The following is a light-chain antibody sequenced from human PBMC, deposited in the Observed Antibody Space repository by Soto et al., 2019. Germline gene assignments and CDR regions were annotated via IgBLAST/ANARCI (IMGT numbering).Light chain of an antibody. V-gene: IGKV3-20*01. CDR2: GAS. J-gene: IGKJ5*01. CDR3: QQYGSSQIT. CDR1: QSVSSSY. Sequence: EIVMSKSPATVSVTPGERATLSCRASQSVSSSYLAWYQQKPGQAPRLLIYGASSRATGIPDRFSGSGSGTDFTLTISRLEPEDFAVYYCQQYGSSQITFGQGTRLEIK.